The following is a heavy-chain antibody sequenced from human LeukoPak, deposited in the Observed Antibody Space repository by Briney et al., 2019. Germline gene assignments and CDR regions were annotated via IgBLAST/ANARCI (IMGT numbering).Heavy chain of an antibody. Sequence: PSETLSLTCTVSGGSISSYYWSWIRQPAGKGREWIGRIYTSGSTNYNPSLKSRVTMSVDTSKNQFSLKLSSVTAADTAVYYGARVGRFGELLDYWGQGTLVTVSS. J-gene: IGHJ4*02. D-gene: IGHD3-10*01. CDR2: IYTSGST. CDR3: ARVGRFGELLDY. CDR1: GGSISSYY. V-gene: IGHV4-4*07.